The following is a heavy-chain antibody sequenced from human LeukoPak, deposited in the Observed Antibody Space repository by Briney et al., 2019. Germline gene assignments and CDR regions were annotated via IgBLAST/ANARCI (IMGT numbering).Heavy chain of an antibody. CDR2: ISSSGDTL. J-gene: IGHJ4*02. CDR3: VGADYDILTGYYIDY. D-gene: IGHD3-9*01. Sequence: GGSLRLPCAASGFTFSSFEMHWVRQAPGKGLEWVSYISSSGDTLYYANSMKGRFTISRDNAKNSLYLQMNSLRAEDTAVYYCVGADYDILTGYYIDYWGQGTLVTVSS. V-gene: IGHV3-48*03. CDR1: GFTFSSFE.